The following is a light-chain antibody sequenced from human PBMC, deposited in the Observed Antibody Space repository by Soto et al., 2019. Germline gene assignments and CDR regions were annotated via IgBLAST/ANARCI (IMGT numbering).Light chain of an antibody. V-gene: IGKV3-11*01. Sequence: EIVLTQSPATLSLSPGEGATLSCRASQRVSSYLAWYQKKPGQAPRLLIYDASNRATGIPARFSGRGSGTDFTLTISSLEPEDSAAYYCQQRSNWPLTFGGGTKVEIK. CDR3: QQRSNWPLT. J-gene: IGKJ4*01. CDR1: QRVSSY. CDR2: DAS.